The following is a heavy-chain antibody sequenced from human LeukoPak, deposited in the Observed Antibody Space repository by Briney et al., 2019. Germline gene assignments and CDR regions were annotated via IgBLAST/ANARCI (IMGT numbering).Heavy chain of an antibody. V-gene: IGHV3-23*01. J-gene: IGHJ4*02. CDR3: AKDPHYDFQENHFDY. CDR2: ISGSGGST. CDR1: GFTFSSYA. Sequence: GGSLRLSCAASGFTFSSYAMSWVRQAPGKGLEWISAISGSGGSTYYADSVKGRFTISRDNSKNTLYLQMNSLRAEDTAVYYCAKDPHYDFQENHFDYWGQGTLVTVSS. D-gene: IGHD3-3*01.